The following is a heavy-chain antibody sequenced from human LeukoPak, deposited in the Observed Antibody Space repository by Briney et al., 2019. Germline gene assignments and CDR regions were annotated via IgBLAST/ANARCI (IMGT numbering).Heavy chain of an antibody. D-gene: IGHD2-8*01. CDR3: AKDLRPDGVDNFDH. CDR1: GFTFSSYS. Sequence: GGSLRLSCAASGFTFSSYSMNWVRQAPGKGLQWVANILASGSPTYYADSVKGRFIISRDNSKNTVYLQMNSLRVEDTAIYYCAKDLRPDGVDNFDHWGQGILVTVSS. J-gene: IGHJ4*02. CDR2: ILASGSPT. V-gene: IGHV3-23*01.